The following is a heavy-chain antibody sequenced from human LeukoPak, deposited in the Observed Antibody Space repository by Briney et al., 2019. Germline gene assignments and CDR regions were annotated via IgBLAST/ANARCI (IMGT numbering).Heavy chain of an antibody. J-gene: IGHJ4*02. V-gene: IGHV4-34*01. D-gene: IGHD3-16*02. Sequence: SETLSLTCAVYGGSFSGYYWSWIRQPPGKGLEWIGEINHSGSTNYNPSLKSRVTISVNTSKNQFPLNLSSVTAADTAVYYCARSLIMFGGVIAYDYWGQGTLVTVSS. CDR3: ARSLIMFGGVIAYDY. CDR2: INHSGST. CDR1: GGSFSGYY.